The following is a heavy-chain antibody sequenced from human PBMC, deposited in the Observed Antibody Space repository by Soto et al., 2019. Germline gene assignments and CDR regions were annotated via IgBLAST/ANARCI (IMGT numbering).Heavy chain of an antibody. CDR2: IHSDGSST. CDR3: ARVDRGAFDL. D-gene: IGHD1-26*01. CDR1: GFTFSYYW. Sequence: EVQLLESGGGLVQPGESLRLSCAASGFTFSYYWMHWVRQAPGMGLVWVSRIHSDGSSTTYADSVKGRFTISRDNARNTLYLQMNSLRAKDTGVYYCARVDRGAFDLWGQGTVLTVSS. J-gene: IGHJ3*01. V-gene: IGHV3-74*01.